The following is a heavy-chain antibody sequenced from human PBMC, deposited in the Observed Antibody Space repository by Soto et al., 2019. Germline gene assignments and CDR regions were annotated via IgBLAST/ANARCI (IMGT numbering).Heavy chain of an antibody. D-gene: IGHD2-15*01. CDR2: IIPIYHTA. V-gene: IGHV1-69*13. CDR1: GDTFNSYA. J-gene: IGHJ6*02. Sequence: SVKVSCKASGDTFNSYAISWVRQAPGQGLQWMGGIIPIYHTANYAQKFQARVTMTADESASTAYMEVSGLRSEDTAVYYCARVGDCNPTNCLFYEYHYGMDVWGQGTTVTVSS. CDR3: ARVGDCNPTNCLFYEYHYGMDV.